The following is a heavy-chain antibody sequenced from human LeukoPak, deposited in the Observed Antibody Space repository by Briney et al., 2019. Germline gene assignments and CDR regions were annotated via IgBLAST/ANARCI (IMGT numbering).Heavy chain of an antibody. V-gene: IGHV3-21*01. CDR2: ITSSTIYI. D-gene: IGHD6-19*01. J-gene: IGHJ4*02. CDR1: GFTFSSYN. CDR3: ARDPVPYSSGWYYFDY. Sequence: PGGSLRLSCAASGFTFSSYNMNWVRQAPGKGLEWVSSITSSTIYIYYADSVKGRFTISRDNAKNSLYLQMYSLRAEDTAVYYCARDPVPYSSGWYYFDYWGQGTLVTVSS.